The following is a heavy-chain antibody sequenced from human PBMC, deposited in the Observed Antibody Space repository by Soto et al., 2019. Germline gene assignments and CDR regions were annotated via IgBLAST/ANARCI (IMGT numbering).Heavy chain of an antibody. Sequence: PVGSLRLSCAAPGFTFSSYAMSWVRQAPGKGLEWVSAISGSGGSTYYADSVKGRFTISRDNSKNTLYLQMNSLRAEDTAVYYCAKPPIAAYDYWGQGTLVTVSS. J-gene: IGHJ4*02. V-gene: IGHV3-23*01. D-gene: IGHD6-6*01. CDR3: AKPPIAAYDY. CDR2: ISGSGGST. CDR1: GFTFSSYA.